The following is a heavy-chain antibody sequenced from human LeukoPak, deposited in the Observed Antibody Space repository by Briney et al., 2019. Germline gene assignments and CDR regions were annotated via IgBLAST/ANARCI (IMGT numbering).Heavy chain of an antibody. V-gene: IGHV3-23*01. CDR2: ISVSGNT. J-gene: IGHJ4*02. CDR1: GFTLSSYA. D-gene: IGHD1-1*01. CDR3: VRERGSIGTDLHF. Sequence: GGSLRLSCAASGFTLSSYAMSWVRQGPGKGLEWVSAISVSGNTYHADSVKGRFTISRDSSKNTLYLQMNSLRAEDTAVYYCVRERGSIGTDLHFWGQGTLVTVSS.